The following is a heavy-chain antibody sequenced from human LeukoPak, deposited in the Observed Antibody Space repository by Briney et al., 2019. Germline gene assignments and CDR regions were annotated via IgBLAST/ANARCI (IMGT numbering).Heavy chain of an antibody. CDR1: GYIFTTYW. J-gene: IGHJ6*02. D-gene: IGHD4-17*01. Sequence: GESLKISCKGSGYIFTTYWIGWVRQMPGKGLEWMGIIYPGDSDPRYSPSFQGQVTISADKSISTAYLQWSSLKASDTAMYYCARHPRAGYGDYGNYYYYYGMDVWGQGTTVTVSS. CDR3: ARHPRAGYGDYGNYYYYYGMDV. CDR2: IYPGDSDP. V-gene: IGHV5-51*01.